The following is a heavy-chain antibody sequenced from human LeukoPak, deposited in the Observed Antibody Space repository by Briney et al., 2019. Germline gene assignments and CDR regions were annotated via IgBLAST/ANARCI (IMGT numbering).Heavy chain of an antibody. CDR1: GGSISSTTYY. J-gene: IGHJ3*02. D-gene: IGHD4/OR15-4a*01. CDR3: ARVVLTLSYDVFDI. CDR2: IYYSGNT. V-gene: IGHV4-39*01. Sequence: SETLSLTCTVSGGSISSTTYYWGWIRQPPGKGLEWIGSIYYSGNTYHNPSLKSRVTISVDTSKNQFSLKLNSVTAADTAVYLCARVVLTLSYDVFDIWGQGTMVTVSS.